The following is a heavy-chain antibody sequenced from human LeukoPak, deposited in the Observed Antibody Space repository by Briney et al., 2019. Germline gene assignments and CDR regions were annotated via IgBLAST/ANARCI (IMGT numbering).Heavy chain of an antibody. CDR3: AAGLDTAMVSPFFDY. Sequence: GGSLRLSCAASGFTVSNNYMSWVRQAPGKGLEWVSVIYSGGSTYYADSVKGRFTISRDNSKNTLYLQMNSLRAEDTAVYYCAAGLDTAMVSPFFDYWGQGTLVTVSS. V-gene: IGHV3-53*01. CDR1: GFTVSNNY. J-gene: IGHJ4*02. D-gene: IGHD5-18*01. CDR2: IYSGGST.